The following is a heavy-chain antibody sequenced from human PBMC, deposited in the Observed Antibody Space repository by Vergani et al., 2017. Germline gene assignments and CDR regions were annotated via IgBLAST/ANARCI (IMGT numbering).Heavy chain of an antibody. CDR3: AKDIIRGGYGDYDNAFDY. J-gene: IGHJ4*02. Sequence: EVQLVESGGGLVQPGRSLRLSCAASGFTFDDYAMHWVRQAPGKGLEWVSGISWNSGSIGYADSVKGRFTISRDNAKNSLYLQMNSLRAEDTALYYCAKDIIRGGYGDYDNAFDYWGQGTLVTVSS. D-gene: IGHD4-17*01. CDR1: GFTFDDYA. CDR2: ISWNSGSI. V-gene: IGHV3-9*01.